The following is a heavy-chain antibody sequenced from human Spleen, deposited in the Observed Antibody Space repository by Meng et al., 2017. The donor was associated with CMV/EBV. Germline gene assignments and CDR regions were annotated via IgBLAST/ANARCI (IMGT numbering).Heavy chain of an antibody. CDR3: AKVPHSGLVPTINWFDP. J-gene: IGHJ5*02. D-gene: IGHD2-2*01. CDR1: GFTFSSYG. V-gene: IGHV3-30*02. CDR2: IRYDGSNK. Sequence: QVQLVESGGGVVQPGGSLRLSCAASGFTFSSYGMHWVRQAPGKGLEWVAFIRYDGSNKYYADSVKGRFTISRDNSKNTLYLQMNSLRAEDTAVYYCAKVPHSGLVPTINWFDPWGQGTLVTVSS.